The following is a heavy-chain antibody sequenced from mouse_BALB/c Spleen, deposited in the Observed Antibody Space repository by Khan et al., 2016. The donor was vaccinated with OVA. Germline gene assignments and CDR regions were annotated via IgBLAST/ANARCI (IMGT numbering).Heavy chain of an antibody. J-gene: IGHJ2*01. CDR3: ARSKDLARY. CDR2: IWAGRST. CDR1: GYSLTRYG. V-gene: IGHV2-9*02. Sequence: QVPLKESGPGLVAPSQSLSITCTVYGYSLTRYGVHWVSQTPGKGLEWLGIIWAGRSTNYNWDIMYRLSISIDNSKSLVFLIMNSLQTDDTALYYCARSKDLARYWGQGTTLTVSS. D-gene: IGHD3-3*01.